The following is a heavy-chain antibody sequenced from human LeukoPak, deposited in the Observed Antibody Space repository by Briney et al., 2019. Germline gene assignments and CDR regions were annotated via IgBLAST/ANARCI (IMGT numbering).Heavy chain of an antibody. J-gene: IGHJ4*02. D-gene: IGHD3/OR15-3a*01. CDR3: ARVADFRQSFDF. Sequence: GASVKVSCKASGYTFTAYYLHWVRPAPGQGLEWMGWINPNSGGTNYAQTFQGRVTMTRDTSISTAYMDLSTLRSDDTAVYYCARVADFRQSFDFWGQGTLVTVS. CDR1: GYTFTAYY. V-gene: IGHV1-2*02. CDR2: INPNSGGT.